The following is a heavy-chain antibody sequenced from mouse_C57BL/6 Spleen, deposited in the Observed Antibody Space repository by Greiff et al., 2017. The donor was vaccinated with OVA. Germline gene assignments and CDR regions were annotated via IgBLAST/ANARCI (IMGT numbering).Heavy chain of an antibody. D-gene: IGHD2-4*01. CDR3: ARRADYDWDWFAY. Sequence: QVQLQQSGPELVKPGASVKISCKASGYSFTSYYIHWVKQRPGQGLEWIGWIYPGSGNTKYNEKFKGKATLTADTSSSTAYMQLSSLTSEDSAVYCCARRADYDWDWFAYWGQGTLVTVSA. CDR1: GYSFTSYY. CDR2: IYPGSGNT. V-gene: IGHV1-66*01. J-gene: IGHJ3*01.